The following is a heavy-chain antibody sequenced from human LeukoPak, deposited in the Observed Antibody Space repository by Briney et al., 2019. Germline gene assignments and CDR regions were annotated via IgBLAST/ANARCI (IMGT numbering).Heavy chain of an antibody. J-gene: IGHJ4*02. D-gene: IGHD6-13*01. CDR3: ARGTTYSSSWYNYFDY. CDR2: IYYSGST. CDR1: GGSISSYY. V-gene: IGHV4-59*12. Sequence: SETLSLTCTVSGGSISSYYWSWIRQPPGKGLEWIGYIYYSGSTNYNPSLKSRVTISVDTSKNQFSLKLSSVTAADTAVYYCARGTTYSSSWYNYFDYWGQGTLVTVSS.